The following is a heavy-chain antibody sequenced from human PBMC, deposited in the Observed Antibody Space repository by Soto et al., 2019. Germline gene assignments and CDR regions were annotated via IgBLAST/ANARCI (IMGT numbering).Heavy chain of an antibody. D-gene: IGHD1-26*01. Sequence: QVQLQESGPGLVKPSGTLSLTCAVSGASISDNNWWNWVRQPPGKGLEWIGEISHSGNTNYNPSLKSRVTISIDKSKDQFSLTLTSVTAADTAVYYCARPTRGGTYTWFEPWGQGTLFIVSS. V-gene: IGHV4-4*02. CDR1: GASISDNNW. CDR2: ISHSGNT. J-gene: IGHJ5*02. CDR3: ARPTRGGTYTWFEP.